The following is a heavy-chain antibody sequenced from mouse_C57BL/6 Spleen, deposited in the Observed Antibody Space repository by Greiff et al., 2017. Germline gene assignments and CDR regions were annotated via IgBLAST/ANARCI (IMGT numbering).Heavy chain of an antibody. D-gene: IGHD1-1*01. CDR2: IHPSDSDT. CDR1: GYTFTSYW. V-gene: IGHV1-74*01. CDR3: AKGHYVSSSYYFDC. Sequence: QVQLQQPGAELVKPGASVKVSCKASGYTFTSYWMHWVKQRPGQGLEWIGRIHPSDSDTNYNQKFKGKATLTVDKSSSTAYMQLRSLTSEDSAVYYCAKGHYVSSSYYFDCWGQGTTLTVSS. J-gene: IGHJ2*01.